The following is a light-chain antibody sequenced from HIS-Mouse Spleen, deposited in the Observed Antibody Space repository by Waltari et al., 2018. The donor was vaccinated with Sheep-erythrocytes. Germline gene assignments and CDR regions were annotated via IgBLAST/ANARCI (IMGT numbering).Light chain of an antibody. CDR2: QDS. Sequence: SYELTQPPSVSVSPGQTASITCSGDKLVVKYACWYQQKPGQSPVLVLYQDSKRPSGIPERFSGSNSGNTATLTISGTQAMDEADYYCQAWDSSTRVFGGGTKLTVL. J-gene: IGLJ2*01. CDR3: QAWDSSTRV. V-gene: IGLV3-1*01. CDR1: KLVVKY.